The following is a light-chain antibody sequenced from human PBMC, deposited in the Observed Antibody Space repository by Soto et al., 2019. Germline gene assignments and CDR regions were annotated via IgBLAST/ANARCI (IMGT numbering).Light chain of an antibody. Sequence: DIQMTQSPSSLSASVGDRVTITCRASQDISNYLAWYQQKPGKVPKLLIYAASTLQSGVPSRFSGSGSGTDFTLTISTLQPEDVATYYCQKYNGAPRAFSQGTKVEIK. J-gene: IGKJ1*01. V-gene: IGKV1-27*01. CDR3: QKYNGAPRA. CDR2: AAS. CDR1: QDISNY.